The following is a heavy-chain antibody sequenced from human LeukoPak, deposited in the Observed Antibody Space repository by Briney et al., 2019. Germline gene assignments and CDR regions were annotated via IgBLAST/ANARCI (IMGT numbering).Heavy chain of an antibody. V-gene: IGHV4-39*07. D-gene: IGHD7-27*01. Sequence: SETLSLTCTVSGGSISSGSYYWGWIRQPPGTGLEWIGYIYHSGSTYYNPSLKSRVTISVDRSKNQFSLKLSSVTAADTAVYYCASWGGVGDYFDYWGRGTLVTVSS. J-gene: IGHJ4*02. CDR3: ASWGGVGDYFDY. CDR2: IYHSGST. CDR1: GGSISSGSYY.